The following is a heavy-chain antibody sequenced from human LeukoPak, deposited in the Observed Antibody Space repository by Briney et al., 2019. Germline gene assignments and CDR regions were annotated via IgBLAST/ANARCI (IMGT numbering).Heavy chain of an antibody. D-gene: IGHD6-13*01. CDR3: AKDFLRFIAAADPFDY. CDR1: GFTFRSYA. J-gene: IGHJ4*02. Sequence: GGSLRLSCGASGFTFRSYAMSWVRQAPGKGLEWVSAISGSGGSTYYADSVKGRLTISRDNSKNTLYLQMNSLRAEDTAVYYCAKDFLRFIAAADPFDYWGQGTLVTVSS. CDR2: ISGSGGST. V-gene: IGHV3-23*01.